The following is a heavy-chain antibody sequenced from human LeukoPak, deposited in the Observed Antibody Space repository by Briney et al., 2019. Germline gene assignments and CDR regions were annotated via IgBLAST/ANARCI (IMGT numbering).Heavy chain of an antibody. J-gene: IGHJ4*02. V-gene: IGHV3-21*01. D-gene: IGHD2-15*01. CDR2: ISSSSSYI. Sequence: GGSLRLSCAASGFTFSSYSMNWVRQAPGKGLEWVSSISSSSSYIYYADSVKGRFTISRDNAKNSLHLQMNSLRAEDTAVYYCARAAMVVAATFLDYWGQGTLVTVSS. CDR1: GFTFSSYS. CDR3: ARAAMVVAATFLDY.